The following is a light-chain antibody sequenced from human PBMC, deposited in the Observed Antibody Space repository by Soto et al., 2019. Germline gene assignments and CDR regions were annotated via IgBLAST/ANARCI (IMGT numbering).Light chain of an antibody. J-gene: IGKJ5*01. CDR3: QQYNNWPSIT. CDR2: GAS. V-gene: IGKV3-15*01. CDR1: QSVSSN. Sequence: EIVMTQSPATLSVSPGERATLSCRASQSVSSNLAWYQQKPGQAPRLLIYGASTRATGIPARFSGSGSGAEFTLTISSLQSEEFAVYYCQQYNNWPSITVGQGTRLESK.